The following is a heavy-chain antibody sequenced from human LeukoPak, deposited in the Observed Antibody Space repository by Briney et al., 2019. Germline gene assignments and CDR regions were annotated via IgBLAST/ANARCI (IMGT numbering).Heavy chain of an antibody. CDR1: GGFVSSYY. V-gene: IGHV4-59*02. D-gene: IGHD1-26*01. Sequence: SETLSLTCTVSGGFVSSYYWSWIRQPPGEGLEWIAYIHNSGSTNYNPSLKSRATIAVDTSKNQFSLKLSSVTAADTAMYYCVRDWEGFNFDIWGQGTVVTVSS. CDR2: IHNSGST. J-gene: IGHJ3*02. CDR3: VRDWEGFNFDI.